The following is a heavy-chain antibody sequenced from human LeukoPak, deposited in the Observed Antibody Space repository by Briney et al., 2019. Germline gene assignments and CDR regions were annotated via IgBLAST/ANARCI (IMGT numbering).Heavy chain of an antibody. J-gene: IGHJ6*03. Sequence: GGSLRLSCAASGFTLTTNYMTWVRQAPGKGLEGGSVIYISGNTYYTDSVKGRFTISRDNSKNTLYLQMNSLRPEDTAVYYCARDHMRGYIFMDVWGKGTTVTVSS. CDR3: ARDHMRGYIFMDV. V-gene: IGHV3-66*03. CDR2: IYISGNT. D-gene: IGHD3-3*01. CDR1: GFTLTTNY.